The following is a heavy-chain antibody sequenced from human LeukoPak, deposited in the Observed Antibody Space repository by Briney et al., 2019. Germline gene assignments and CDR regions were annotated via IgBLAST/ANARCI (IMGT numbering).Heavy chain of an antibody. CDR2: IHHGGST. J-gene: IGHJ6*02. Sequence: NPSETLSLTCAVSGGSISNSNWWSWVRQSPGKGLEWIGEIHHGGSTTYNPSLKSRVTISLDESKNQFSLKLNSVTAADTATYYCARIPSSGPPIYGMDVWGQGITVTVSS. CDR3: ARIPSSGPPIYGMDV. CDR1: GGSISNSNW. D-gene: IGHD6-19*01. V-gene: IGHV4-4*02.